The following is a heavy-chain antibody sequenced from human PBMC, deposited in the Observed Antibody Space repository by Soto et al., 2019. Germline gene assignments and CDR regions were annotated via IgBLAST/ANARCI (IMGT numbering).Heavy chain of an antibody. CDR2: IWYDGRSK. Sequence: QVQLVESGGGVVQPGRSLRLSCAASGFTFSNYGLHWVRQAPGKGLEWVADIWYDGRSKNYVDSVKGRFTISRDNSKNTLSLEMNRLRAEDSAVYYCGRVDRYYGMDVWGQGTTVTVSS. CDR3: GRVDRYYGMDV. CDR1: GFTFSNYG. J-gene: IGHJ6*02. V-gene: IGHV3-33*01.